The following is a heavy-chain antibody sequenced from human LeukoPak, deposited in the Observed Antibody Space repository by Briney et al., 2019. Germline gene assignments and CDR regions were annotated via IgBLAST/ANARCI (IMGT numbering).Heavy chain of an antibody. CDR3: ARDGDYYILTGTMALGWFDP. CDR1: GYTFTSYG. Sequence: ASVKVSCKASGYTFTSYGISWVRQAPGQGLEWMGWISAYNGNTNYAQKLQGRVTMTTDTSTSTAYMELRSLRSDDTAVYYCARDGDYYILTGTMALGWFDPWGQGTLITVSS. CDR2: ISAYNGNT. D-gene: IGHD3-9*01. J-gene: IGHJ5*02. V-gene: IGHV1-18*01.